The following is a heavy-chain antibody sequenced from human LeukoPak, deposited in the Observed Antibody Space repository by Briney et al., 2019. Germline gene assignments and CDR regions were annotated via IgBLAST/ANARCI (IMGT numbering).Heavy chain of an antibody. Sequence: ASVKVSCKASGYTLTSYGISWVRQAPGHGLEWMGWISAYNGNTNYAQKLQGRVTMTTDTSTSTAYMELRSLRSDDTAVYYCARGTEGLLTGYFDYWGQGTLVTVSS. V-gene: IGHV1-18*01. D-gene: IGHD3-9*01. CDR1: GYTLTSYG. J-gene: IGHJ4*02. CDR3: ARGTEGLLTGYFDY. CDR2: ISAYNGNT.